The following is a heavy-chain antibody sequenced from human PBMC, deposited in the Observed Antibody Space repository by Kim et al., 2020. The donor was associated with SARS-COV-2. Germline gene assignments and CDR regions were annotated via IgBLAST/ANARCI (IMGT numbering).Heavy chain of an antibody. Sequence: SETLSLTCAVYGGSFSGYYWSWIRQPPGKGLEWIGEINHSGSTNYNPSLKSRVTISVDTSKNQFSLKLSSVTAADTAVYYCARDPVSGLYYGSGSSPRGFDYWGQGTLVTVSS. CDR1: GGSFSGYY. D-gene: IGHD3-10*01. CDR3: ARDPVSGLYYGSGSSPRGFDY. CDR2: INHSGST. J-gene: IGHJ4*02. V-gene: IGHV4-34*01.